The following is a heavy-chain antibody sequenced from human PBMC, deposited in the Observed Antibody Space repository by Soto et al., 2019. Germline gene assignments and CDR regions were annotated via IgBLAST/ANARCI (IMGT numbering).Heavy chain of an antibody. D-gene: IGHD3-16*01. CDR1: GFTFSNYA. J-gene: IGHJ4*02. Sequence: VQLLDSGGGLVQPGGSLRLSCVASGFTFSNYAMTWVRQGPGKGLEWVSGISGSGGRSYYADSVKGRFTISRDNSKSTLYLQMNSLRAEDTAVYYCAKAYFVWSSEQPYYFDYWGQGTLVTVSS. V-gene: IGHV3-23*01. CDR3: AKAYFVWSSEQPYYFDY. CDR2: ISGSGGRS.